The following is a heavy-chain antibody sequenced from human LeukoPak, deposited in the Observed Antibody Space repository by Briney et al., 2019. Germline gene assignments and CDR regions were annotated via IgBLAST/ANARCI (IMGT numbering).Heavy chain of an antibody. Sequence: PGGSLRLSCAAAGFTFSSFGMSWVRQAPGKGLEWVSAISGSGDSTYYADSVEGRFTISRDNAKNSLYLQMNSLRAEDTAVYYCARLASGWYMIDYWGQGTLVTVSS. J-gene: IGHJ4*02. CDR1: GFTFSSFG. V-gene: IGHV3-23*01. CDR3: ARLASGWYMIDY. D-gene: IGHD6-19*01. CDR2: ISGSGDST.